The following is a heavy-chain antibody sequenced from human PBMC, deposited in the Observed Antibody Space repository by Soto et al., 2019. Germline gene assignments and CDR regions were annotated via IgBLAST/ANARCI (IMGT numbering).Heavy chain of an antibody. CDR2: IFSGDNT. V-gene: IGHV3-53*01. CDR1: GFTVSGNY. CDR3: ATGLTLPVRPSFDT. J-gene: IGHJ5*02. D-gene: IGHD2-21*02. Sequence: EVQLVESGGGLIQPWGSLTLSCAASGFTVSGNYITWVRQPPGKGLEWVSVIFSGDNTYYSDSVKGRFTISRDNSKNTVYLHMNRLRGDDTAVYFCATGLTLPVRPSFDTWGQGTLLTVSS.